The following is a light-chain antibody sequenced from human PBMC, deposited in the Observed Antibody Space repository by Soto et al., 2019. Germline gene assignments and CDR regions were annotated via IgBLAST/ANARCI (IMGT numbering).Light chain of an antibody. CDR1: KSVSSY. Sequence: IRLTQSPAPRSFPPRGRATLSIRASKSVSSYLAWYQQKPGQAPRLLIYEASSRATGIPDRFSGSGSGTDVTLTISRLEPEDFAAYYCQQYGSSARTFGQGTKVDIK. V-gene: IGKV3-20*01. J-gene: IGKJ1*01. CDR2: EAS. CDR3: QQYGSSART.